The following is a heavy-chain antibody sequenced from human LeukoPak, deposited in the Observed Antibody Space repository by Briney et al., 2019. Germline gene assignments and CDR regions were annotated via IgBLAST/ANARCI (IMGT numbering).Heavy chain of an antibody. V-gene: IGHV3-21*01. J-gene: IGHJ3*02. CDR3: ARVGYSTPLDAFDI. CDR1: GFTFSSYS. Sequence: KTGGSLRLSCAASGFTFSSYSMNWVRQAPGKGLEWVSSISSSSSYIYYADSVKGRFTISRDNAKNSLYLQMNSLRAEDTAVYYCARVGYSTPLDAFDIWGQGTMVTVSS. CDR2: ISSSSSYI. D-gene: IGHD2/OR15-2a*01.